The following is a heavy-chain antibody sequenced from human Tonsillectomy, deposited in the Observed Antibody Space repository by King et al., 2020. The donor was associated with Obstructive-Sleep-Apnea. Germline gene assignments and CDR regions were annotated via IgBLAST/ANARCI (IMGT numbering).Heavy chain of an antibody. V-gene: IGHV4-34*01. J-gene: IGHJ5*02. CDR1: VGSFSDYY. Sequence: VQLQQWSAGLLKPSETLSLTCAVYVGSFSDYYWSWIRQPPGKGLEWIGEINHSGSTNCNPSLKSRVTISVDTSKSQFSLKLSSVTAADTAVYYCARGSGAAAVNWFDPWGQGTLVTVSS. D-gene: IGHD6-13*01. CDR3: ARGSGAAAVNWFDP. CDR2: INHSGST.